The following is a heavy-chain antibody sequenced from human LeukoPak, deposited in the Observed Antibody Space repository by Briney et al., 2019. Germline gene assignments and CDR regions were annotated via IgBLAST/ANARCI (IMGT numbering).Heavy chain of an antibody. V-gene: IGHV3-21*01. CDR3: ARDPIVVVTAGGYFDY. Sequence: GGSLRLSCAASGFTFSSYSMNWVRQAPGKVLEWVSSISSSSSYIYYADSVKGRFTISRDNAKNSLYLQMNSLRAEDTAVYYCARDPIVVVTAGGYFDYWGQGTLVTVSS. D-gene: IGHD2-21*02. CDR2: ISSSSSYI. CDR1: GFTFSSYS. J-gene: IGHJ4*02.